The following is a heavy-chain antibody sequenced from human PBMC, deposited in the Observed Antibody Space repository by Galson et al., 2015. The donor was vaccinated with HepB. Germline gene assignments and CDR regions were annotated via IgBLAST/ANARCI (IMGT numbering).Heavy chain of an antibody. CDR2: IKQDGNEE. D-gene: IGHD1-26*01. CDR1: GFTFSNYW. CDR3: ARAYSGSYRIGDF. Sequence: SLRLSCAASGFTFSNYWMTWVRQAPGRGLEWVANIKQDGNEEYYVDSVKGRFTISRDNAKNSLYLQMSSLRAEDTAVYYCARAYSGSYRIGDFWGQGTLVTVSS. V-gene: IGHV3-7*01. J-gene: IGHJ4*02.